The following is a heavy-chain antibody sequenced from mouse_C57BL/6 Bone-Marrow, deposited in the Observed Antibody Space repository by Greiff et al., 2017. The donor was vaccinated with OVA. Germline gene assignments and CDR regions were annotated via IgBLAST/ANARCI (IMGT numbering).Heavy chain of an antibody. V-gene: IGHV1-42*01. J-gene: IGHJ3*01. CDR3: ARYYYGSFFAY. CDR1: GYSFTGYY. D-gene: IGHD1-1*01. Sequence: EVQLQQSGPELVKPGASVKISCKASGYSFTGYYMNWVKQSPEKSLEWIGEINPSTGGTTYNQKFKAKATLTVDKSSSTAYMQLKSLTSADSAVYYCARYYYGSFFAYWGQGTLVTVSA. CDR2: INPSTGGT.